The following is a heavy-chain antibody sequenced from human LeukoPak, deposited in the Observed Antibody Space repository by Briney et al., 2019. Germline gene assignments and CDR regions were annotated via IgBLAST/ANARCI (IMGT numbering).Heavy chain of an antibody. CDR1: GYTFTSYG. CDR2: INTYNGHT. V-gene: IGHV1-18*01. Sequence: ASVKVPCNTSGYTFTSYGISWVRQAPGQGLEYMGWINTYNGHTNYAQKLQGRVTVTTDTSTSTAYLELRSLRSGDTAVYYCARDGPRGYFQHWGQGTLITVSS. J-gene: IGHJ1*01. D-gene: IGHD1-14*01. CDR3: ARDGPRGYFQH.